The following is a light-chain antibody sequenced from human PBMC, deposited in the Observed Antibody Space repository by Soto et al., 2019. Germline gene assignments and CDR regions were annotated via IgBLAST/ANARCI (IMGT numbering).Light chain of an antibody. CDR1: SSDVGGYNS. Sequence: QSALTQPASVSGSPGQSITISCTGTSSDVGGYNSVSWYQQHPGKAPKLMIYEVNNRPSGVSNRFSGSKSGNTASLTISGLQTEDEADYYCGSYAYTSSPYVFGTGTKLTVL. CDR2: EVN. CDR3: GSYAYTSSPYV. V-gene: IGLV2-14*01. J-gene: IGLJ1*01.